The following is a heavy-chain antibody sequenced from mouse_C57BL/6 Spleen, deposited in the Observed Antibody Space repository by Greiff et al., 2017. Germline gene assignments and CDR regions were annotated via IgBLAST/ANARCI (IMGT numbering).Heavy chain of an antibody. D-gene: IGHD2-3*01. CDR3: ARGNDEEYYAMDY. Sequence: QVQLQQPGPELVKPGASVKMSCKASGYTFTGYWMHWVKQRPGQGLEWIGGIDPSSGYTNYNQKFKGKATLTVDTSSSTAYMQLSSLTSEDSAVYYCARGNDEEYYAMDYWGQGTSVTVAS. J-gene: IGHJ4*01. CDR2: IDPSSGYT. V-gene: IGHV1-69*02. CDR1: GYTFTGYW.